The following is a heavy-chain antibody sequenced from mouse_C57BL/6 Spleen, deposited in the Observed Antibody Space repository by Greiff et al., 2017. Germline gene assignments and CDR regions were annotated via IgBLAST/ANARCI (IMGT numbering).Heavy chain of an antibody. CDR2: INPSNGGT. V-gene: IGHV1-53*01. J-gene: IGHJ2*01. Sequence: QVQLQQSGTELLKPGASVKLSCKASGYTFTSSWMHWVKQRPGQGLEWIGNINPSNGGTNYNEKFKSKATLTVDKSSSTAYMQLSSLTSEDSAVYYCARGYYDSSYFDYWGQGTTLTVSS. D-gene: IGHD1-1*01. CDR3: ARGYYDSSYFDY. CDR1: GYTFTSSW.